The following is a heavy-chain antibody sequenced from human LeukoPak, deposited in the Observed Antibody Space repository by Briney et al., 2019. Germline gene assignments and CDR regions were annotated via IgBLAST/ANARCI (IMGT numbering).Heavy chain of an antibody. CDR3: ARDLTDYDSSGSFDY. CDR2: ISSSSSYI. J-gene: IGHJ4*02. D-gene: IGHD3-22*01. Sequence: GGSLRPSCAASGFTFSSYSMNWVRQAPGKGLEWVSSISSSSSYIYYADSVKGRFTISRDNAKNSLYLQMNSLRAEDTAVYYCARDLTDYDSSGSFDYWGQGTLVTVSS. V-gene: IGHV3-21*01. CDR1: GFTFSSYS.